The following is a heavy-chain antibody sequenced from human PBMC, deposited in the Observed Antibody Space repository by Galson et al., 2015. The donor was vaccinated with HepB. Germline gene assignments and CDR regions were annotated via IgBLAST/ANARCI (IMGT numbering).Heavy chain of an antibody. Sequence: SLRLSCAASGFTVSSNFMSWVRQAPGKGLEWVSVSFRGGSTYYIESVKGRFTISRDNSKNTLYLQMNSLRVEDTAVYRCARGDGYSSAFDYWGQGTLVTVSS. V-gene: IGHV3-53*01. CDR3: ARGDGYSSAFDY. CDR1: GFTVSSNF. D-gene: IGHD5-24*01. J-gene: IGHJ4*02. CDR2: SFRGGST.